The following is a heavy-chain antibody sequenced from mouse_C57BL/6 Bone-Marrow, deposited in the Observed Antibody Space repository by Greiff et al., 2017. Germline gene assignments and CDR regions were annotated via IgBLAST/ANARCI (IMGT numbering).Heavy chain of an antibody. CDR3: VRQNGYLYYYAMDY. CDR1: GFSFNTYA. CDR2: IRSKSNNYAT. D-gene: IGHD2-2*01. J-gene: IGHJ4*01. V-gene: IGHV10-1*01. Sequence: EVHLVESGGGLVQPKGSLKLSCAASGFSFNTYAMNWVRQAPGKGLEWVARIRSKSNNYATYYADSVKDRFTISRDDSESMLYLQMNNLKTEDTAMYYCVRQNGYLYYYAMDYWGQGTSVTVSS.